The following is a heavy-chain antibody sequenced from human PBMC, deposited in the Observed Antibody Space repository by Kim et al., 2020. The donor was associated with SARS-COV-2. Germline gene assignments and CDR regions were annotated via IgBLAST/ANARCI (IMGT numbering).Heavy chain of an antibody. V-gene: IGHV3-7*04. J-gene: IGHJ4*02. Sequence: YVDAVEGRCTVSRDNAKKSLFLQMNSLRAGDTAVYYCARVKASNIYGLLDFWGQGTLVTVSS. CDR3: ARVKASNIYGLLDF. D-gene: IGHD3-10*01.